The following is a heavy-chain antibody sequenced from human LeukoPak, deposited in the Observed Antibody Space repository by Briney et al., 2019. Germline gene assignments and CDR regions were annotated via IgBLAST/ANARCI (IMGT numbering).Heavy chain of an antibody. CDR2: IYPGDSVT. CDR1: GYSFTSYW. V-gene: IGHV5-51*01. D-gene: IGHD6-19*01. Sequence: GESLNISCKGSGYSFTSYWIGWVRQMPGKGLEWMGIIYPGDSVTRYSPSFQCKATISADRSITAAYLQWSSLKASDTAMYYCARRGSGSPDNWFDPWGGGTMVTVSS. J-gene: IGHJ5*02. CDR3: ARRGSGSPDNWFDP.